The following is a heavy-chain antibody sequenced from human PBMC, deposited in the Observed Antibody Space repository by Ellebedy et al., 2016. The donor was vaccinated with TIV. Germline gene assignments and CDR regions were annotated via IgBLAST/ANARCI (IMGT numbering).Heavy chain of an antibody. Sequence: PGGSLRLSCAASGLTFSSHAMSWVRQAPGKGLEWVSSITESGGNTYYADSVKGRFTISRDNSKDTLFLQMNSLRAEDTAVYYCARNVPHPWGQGTLVTVAS. J-gene: IGHJ5*02. V-gene: IGHV3-23*01. CDR3: ARNVPHP. CDR2: ITESGGNT. D-gene: IGHD3-10*02. CDR1: GLTFSSHA.